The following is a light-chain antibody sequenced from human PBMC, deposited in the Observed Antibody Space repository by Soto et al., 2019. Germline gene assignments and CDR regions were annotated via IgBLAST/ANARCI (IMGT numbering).Light chain of an antibody. CDR3: QQGNSWPKT. Sequence: EIVLTQSPATLSLSPGEGATISCRASQSVSSFLAWFQQKPGQAPRLLIYDASNRATVVPARFSGSGSGTDFTLTISSLEPEDFAIYYCQQGNSWPKTFGQGTKLEI. CDR1: QSVSSF. J-gene: IGKJ2*01. V-gene: IGKV3-11*01. CDR2: DAS.